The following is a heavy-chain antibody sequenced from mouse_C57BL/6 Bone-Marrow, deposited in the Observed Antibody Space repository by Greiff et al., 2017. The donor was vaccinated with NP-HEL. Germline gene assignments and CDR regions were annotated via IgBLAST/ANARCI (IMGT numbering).Heavy chain of an antibody. CDR2: IDPEDGET. D-gene: IGHD1-1*01. Sequence: VQLQQSGAELVKPGASVKLSCTASGFNIKDYYMHWVKQRTEQGLEWIGRIDPEDGETKDAPKFQGMATLTADTSSNTAYLQLSSLTSEDTAVYYCALITTVPFAYWGQGTLVTVSA. V-gene: IGHV14-2*01. CDR1: GFNIKDYY. CDR3: ALITTVPFAY. J-gene: IGHJ3*01.